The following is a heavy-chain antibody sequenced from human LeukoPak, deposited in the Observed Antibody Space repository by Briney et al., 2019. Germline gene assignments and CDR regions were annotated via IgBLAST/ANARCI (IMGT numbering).Heavy chain of an antibody. J-gene: IGHJ4*02. D-gene: IGHD4-11*01. CDR3: ARGPTTVPATYYFDY. CDR1: GGSISSSNYY. Sequence: PSETLSLTCSVSGGSISSSNYYWGWIRQPPGKGLEWIGIIYYSGSTSYNPSLKSRVTISIDTSKNKFSLKLSSVTAADTAVYYCARGPTTVPATYYFDYWGQGTLVTVSS. CDR2: IYYSGST. V-gene: IGHV4-39*07.